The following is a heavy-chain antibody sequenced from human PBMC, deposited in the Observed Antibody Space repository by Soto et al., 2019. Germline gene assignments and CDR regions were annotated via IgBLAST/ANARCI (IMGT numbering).Heavy chain of an antibody. Sequence: TSETLSLTCTVSGGSVSGGSYFWSWVRQPPGKGLEWIGYFYYSGSTKYNPSLKSRVTILEDTSKNQFSLKLNSVTAADTAVYYCARARPESGGDYWGQGTLVTVS. J-gene: IGHJ4*02. D-gene: IGHD3-10*01. CDR3: ARARPESGGDY. CDR1: GGSVSGGSYF. CDR2: FYYSGST. V-gene: IGHV4-61*01.